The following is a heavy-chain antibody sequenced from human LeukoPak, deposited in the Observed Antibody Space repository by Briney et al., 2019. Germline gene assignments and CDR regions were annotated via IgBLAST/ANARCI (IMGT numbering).Heavy chain of an antibody. CDR1: GFTFSSYA. J-gene: IGHJ6*02. CDR2: IYSGGST. D-gene: IGHD2-2*03. V-gene: IGHV3-23*03. Sequence: PGGSLRLSCAASGFTFSSYAMSWVRQAPGKGLEWVTVIYSGGSTYYADSVKGRFTISRDNSKNTLYLQMNSLRAEDTAVYFCASGYCSSTSCYVHYYGMDVWGQGTTVTVSS. CDR3: ASGYCSSTSCYVHYYGMDV.